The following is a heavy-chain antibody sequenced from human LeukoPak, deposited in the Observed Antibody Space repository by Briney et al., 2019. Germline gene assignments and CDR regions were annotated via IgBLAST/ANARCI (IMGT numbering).Heavy chain of an antibody. J-gene: IGHJ6*03. Sequence: GGSLRLSCAASGFTFSDYYMSWIRQAPGKGLEWVSYISSSGSTIYYADSVKGRFTISRDNAKNSLYLQMNSLRAEDTAVYYCAREGPMRSSSWYSGSRYYYYYYMDVWGKGTTVTVSS. D-gene: IGHD6-13*01. CDR1: GFTFSDYY. CDR3: AREGPMRSSSWYSGSRYYYYYYMDV. CDR2: ISSSGSTI. V-gene: IGHV3-11*04.